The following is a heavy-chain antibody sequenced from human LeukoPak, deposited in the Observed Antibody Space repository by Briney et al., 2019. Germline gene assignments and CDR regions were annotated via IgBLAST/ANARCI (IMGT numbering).Heavy chain of an antibody. Sequence: PGGSLRLSCAASGFTFSSYAMSWVRQAPGKGLEWVSAISGSGGSTYYADSAKGRFTISRDNSKNTLYLQMNSLRAEDTAVYYCAKGWDLPPLFDYWGQGTMVTVSS. V-gene: IGHV3-23*01. CDR2: ISGSGGST. CDR3: AKGWDLPPLFDY. CDR1: GFTFSSYA. D-gene: IGHD1-26*01. J-gene: IGHJ4*02.